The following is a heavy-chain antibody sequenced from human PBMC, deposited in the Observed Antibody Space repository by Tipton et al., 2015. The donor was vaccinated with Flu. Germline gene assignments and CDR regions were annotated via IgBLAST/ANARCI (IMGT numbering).Heavy chain of an antibody. Sequence: GLVKPSETLSLTCSVSGGSVNNYYWSWIRQPAGQGLEYIRRMYSTGVFNYSPSLQSRVTMSVDTSRNQFSLKMTSVTAVDSATYYCVRGPGEATSEAFDVWGQGTVATV. D-gene: IGHD2-2*01. CDR3: VRGPGEATSEAFDV. V-gene: IGHV4-4*07. CDR2: MYSTGVF. CDR1: GGSVNNYY. J-gene: IGHJ3*01.